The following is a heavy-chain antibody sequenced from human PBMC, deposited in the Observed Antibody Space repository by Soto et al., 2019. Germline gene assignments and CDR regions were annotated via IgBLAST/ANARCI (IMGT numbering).Heavy chain of an antibody. CDR3: ASSLLGVVPAASDAFDI. Sequence: SETLSLTCTVSGGSISSXYWXWXRQPPGKGLEWIXXISSSGSTNYNPSLKSRVTISVDTSKNQFSLKLSSVTAADTAVYYCASSLLGVVPAASDAFDIWGQGTMVTVSS. CDR1: GGSISSXY. V-gene: IGHV4-59*01. D-gene: IGHD2-2*01. CDR2: ISSSGST. J-gene: IGHJ3*02.